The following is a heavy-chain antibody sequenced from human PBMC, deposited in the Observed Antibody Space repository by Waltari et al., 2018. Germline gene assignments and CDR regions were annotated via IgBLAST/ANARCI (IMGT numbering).Heavy chain of an antibody. CDR3: ARVDRGFDP. CDR2: IYTSGST. V-gene: IGHV4-61*02. CDR1: GGSIRSGSYY. Sequence: QVQLQESGPGLVKPSQTLSLTCTVSGGSIRSGSYYWSWIRQPAGKGLEWIGRIYTSGSTNYNPSLKSRVTISVDTSKNQFSLKLSSVTAADTAVYYCARVDRGFDPWGQGTLVTVSS. J-gene: IGHJ5*02.